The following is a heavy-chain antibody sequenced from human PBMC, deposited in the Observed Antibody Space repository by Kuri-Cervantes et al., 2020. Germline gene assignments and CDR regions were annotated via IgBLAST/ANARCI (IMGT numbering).Heavy chain of an antibody. CDR1: GFTFSDYY. D-gene: IGHD3-10*01. J-gene: IGHJ5*02. CDR3: ARDNYGSGSYFLIGGRGFDP. Sequence: GESLKISCAASGFTFSDYYMSWIRQAPGKGLEWVSYISSSGSTIYYADSVKGRFTISRDNAKNTLYLQMNSLRAEDTAVYYCARDNYGSGSYFLIGGRGFDPWGQGTLVTVSS. CDR2: ISSSGSTI. V-gene: IGHV3-11*04.